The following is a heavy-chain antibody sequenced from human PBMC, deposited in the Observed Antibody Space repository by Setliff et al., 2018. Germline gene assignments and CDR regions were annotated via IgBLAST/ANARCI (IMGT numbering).Heavy chain of an antibody. CDR2: MNPNSGNT. Sequence: ASVKVSCKTSGYTFTSYDINWVRQATGQGLEWMGWMNPNSGNTGYAQKFQGRVTMTRNTSISTAYMELSSLRSEDTAVYYCARAMDCTNGVCYYYYGMDVWGQGTTVTVSS. V-gene: IGHV1-8*02. J-gene: IGHJ6*02. CDR1: GYTFTSYD. CDR3: ARAMDCTNGVCYYYYGMDV. D-gene: IGHD2-8*01.